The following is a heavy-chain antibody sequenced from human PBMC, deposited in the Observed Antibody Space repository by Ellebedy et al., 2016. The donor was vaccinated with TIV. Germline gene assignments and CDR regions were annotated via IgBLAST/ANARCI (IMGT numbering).Heavy chain of an antibody. Sequence: ASVKVSCKASGGTFSSYAISWVRQAPGQGLEWMGRIIPILGIANYAQKFQGRVTITADKSTSTAYMELSSLRSEDTAVYYCASLNEDAMVRGVSLHYYGMDVWGQGTTVTVSS. CDR2: IIPILGIA. CDR1: GGTFSSYA. D-gene: IGHD3-10*01. CDR3: ASLNEDAMVRGVSLHYYGMDV. J-gene: IGHJ6*02. V-gene: IGHV1-69*04.